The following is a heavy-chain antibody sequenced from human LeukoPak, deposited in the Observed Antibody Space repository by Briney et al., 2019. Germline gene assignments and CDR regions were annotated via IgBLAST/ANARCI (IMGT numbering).Heavy chain of an antibody. J-gene: IGHJ4*02. D-gene: IGHD3-16*02. V-gene: IGHV4-39*07. CDR1: GGSISSGSYY. Sequence: PSQTLSLTCTVSGGSISSGSYYWSWIRQPPGKGLEWIGEINHRGSTNYNPSLKSRVTISLDTSKNQFSLKLNSVTAADTAVYYCARGRTTYDYVWGSYRPPDYWGQGTLVTVSS. CDR3: ARGRTTYDYVWGSYRPPDY. CDR2: INHRGST.